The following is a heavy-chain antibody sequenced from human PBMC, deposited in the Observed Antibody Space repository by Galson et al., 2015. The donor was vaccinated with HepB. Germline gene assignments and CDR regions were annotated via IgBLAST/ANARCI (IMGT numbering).Heavy chain of an antibody. D-gene: IGHD3-22*01. J-gene: IGHJ4*02. Sequence: ETLSLTCTVSGGSISSYYWSWIRQPPGKGLEWIGYIYYSGSTNYNPSLKSRVTISVDTSKNQFSLKLSSVTAADTAVYYCARVGRYYYDSSGYYYVFDYWGQGTLVTVSS. CDR2: IYYSGST. CDR3: ARVGRYYYDSSGYYYVFDY. CDR1: GGSISSYY. V-gene: IGHV4-59*01.